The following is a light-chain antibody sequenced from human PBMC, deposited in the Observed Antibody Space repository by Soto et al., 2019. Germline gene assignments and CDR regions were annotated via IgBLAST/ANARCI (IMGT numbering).Light chain of an antibody. Sequence: EIVLTQSPGTLTLSPGERATLSCRASQSVRSNYLAWYQQGPGQAPRLLIFAASSRATGIPDRFSGSGSGTDFTLTIRRLEPEDFAVYYCQQYSTSPWTFGQGTKVDIK. V-gene: IGKV3-20*01. CDR2: AAS. J-gene: IGKJ1*01. CDR3: QQYSTSPWT. CDR1: QSVRSNY.